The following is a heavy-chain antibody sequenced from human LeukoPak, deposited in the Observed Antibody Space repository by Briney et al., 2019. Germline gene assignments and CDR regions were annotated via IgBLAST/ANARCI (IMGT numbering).Heavy chain of an antibody. V-gene: IGHV1-46*01. Sequence: ASVKVSCKASGYNFISYYMHWVRQAPGQGLEWMGIINPSGGSTSYAQKFQDRVTMTRDTSTSTVYMELSSLKSEDTAVYYCAREDVVFVDAVRYNYYGMDVWGQRTTVTVSS. CDR2: INPSGGST. J-gene: IGHJ6*02. CDR3: AREDVVFVDAVRYNYYGMDV. CDR1: GYNFISYY. D-gene: IGHD3-10*02.